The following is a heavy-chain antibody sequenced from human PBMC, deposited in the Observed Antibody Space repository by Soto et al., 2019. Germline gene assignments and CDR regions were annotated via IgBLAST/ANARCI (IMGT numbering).Heavy chain of an antibody. CDR2: ISAGSQYI. CDR3: ARGVRGVMWYYYYGMYL. Sequence: PGGSLRLSCAASGFTFSSCCMNWVRQAPGRGPEWVSSISAGSQYIDYADSVKGRLTISRDNAKNSLYLQMNSLRAEDTAVYYCARGVRGVMWYYYYGMYLWGQGTTVTVSS. D-gene: IGHD3-10*01. V-gene: IGHV3-21*01. J-gene: IGHJ6*02. CDR1: GFTFSSCC.